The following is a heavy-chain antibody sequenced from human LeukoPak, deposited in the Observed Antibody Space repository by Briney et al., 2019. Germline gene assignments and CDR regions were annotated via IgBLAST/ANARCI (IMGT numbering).Heavy chain of an antibody. CDR2: ISGSGGST. D-gene: IGHD3-10*01. Sequence: GGSLRLSCAASGFTFSSYAMSWVRQAPGKGLEWVSAISGSGGSTYYADSVKGRFTVSRDNSKDTLYLQMNDLRPDDTAIYYCAKRNTMVRGGPCFDYWGQGLLVTVSS. CDR3: AKRNTMVRGGPCFDY. J-gene: IGHJ4*02. CDR1: GFTFSSYA. V-gene: IGHV3-23*01.